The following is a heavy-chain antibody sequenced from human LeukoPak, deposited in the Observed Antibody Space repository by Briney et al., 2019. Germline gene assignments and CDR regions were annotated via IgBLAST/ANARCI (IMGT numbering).Heavy chain of an antibody. CDR2: IKEDGSDK. Sequence: GGSLRLSCGASGFTFSAYWMSWVRQAPGKGLEWVANIKEDGSDKYYVDSVRGRFTISRDNAKNSLYLQISSLRAEDTAVYYCARDILGGSYFPNFWGQGTLVTVSS. D-gene: IGHD1-26*01. CDR1: GFTFSAYW. V-gene: IGHV3-7*01. J-gene: IGHJ4*02. CDR3: ARDILGGSYFPNF.